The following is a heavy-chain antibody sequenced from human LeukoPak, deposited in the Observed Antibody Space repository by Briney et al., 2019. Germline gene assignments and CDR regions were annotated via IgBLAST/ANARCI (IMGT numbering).Heavy chain of an antibody. CDR1: GYTFTSYY. V-gene: IGHV1-46*01. CDR3: AVSYCSGGSCQTQYDFDY. D-gene: IGHD2-15*01. Sequence: SVKVSCKASGYTFTSYYMHWVRQAPGQGLEGMGVINPSGGRTSYAQKFQGRVTMTRDTSTSAVYMELSSLRTEDTAVYYCAVSYCSGGSCQTQYDFDYWGQGTLVTVSS. J-gene: IGHJ4*02. CDR2: INPSGGRT.